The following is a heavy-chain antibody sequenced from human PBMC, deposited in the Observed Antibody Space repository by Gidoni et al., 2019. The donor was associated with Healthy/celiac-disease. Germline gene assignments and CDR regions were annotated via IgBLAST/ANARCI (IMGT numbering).Heavy chain of an antibody. Sequence: QVQLVDSGGGVVQPGRSLRLSCAASGFTFSNYGMHWVRQAPGKWLDWVAVIWYDGINKYYADSVKGRFTISRDNSKNTLYLQMNSLRAEDTAVYYCARGLYCSGSPEFDHWGQGTLVTVSS. CDR3: ARGLYCSGSPEFDH. D-gene: IGHD3-10*01. CDR2: IWYDGINK. V-gene: IGHV3-33*01. J-gene: IGHJ4*02. CDR1: GFTFSNYG.